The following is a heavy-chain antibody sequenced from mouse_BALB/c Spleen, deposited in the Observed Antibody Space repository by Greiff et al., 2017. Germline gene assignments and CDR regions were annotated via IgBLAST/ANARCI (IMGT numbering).Heavy chain of an antibody. Sequence: QVQLQQSGAELVKPGASVKLSCKASGYTFTSYYMYWVKQRPGQGLEWIGEINPSNGGTNFTEKFKSKATLTVDKSSSTAYMQLSSLTSEDSAVYYCTRFYDYDGAWFAYWGQGTLVTVSA. CDR1: GYTFTSYY. CDR2: INPSNGGT. D-gene: IGHD2-4*01. J-gene: IGHJ3*01. CDR3: TRFYDYDGAWFAY. V-gene: IGHV1S81*02.